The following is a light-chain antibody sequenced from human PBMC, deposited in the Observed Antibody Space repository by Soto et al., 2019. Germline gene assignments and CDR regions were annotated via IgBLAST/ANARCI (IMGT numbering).Light chain of an antibody. V-gene: IGKV1-39*01. CDR2: AAS. CDR1: QRISYY. J-gene: IGKJ2*01. CDR3: QQTYSTPYT. Sequence: DIPMTQSPSSLSTSVGDRVTITCRASQRISYYLNWYQQKPGKAPKLLIYAASSLQSGVPSRFSGSGSGTDFTLTISSLQAEDSATYYCQQTYSTPYTFGQGTNLEIK.